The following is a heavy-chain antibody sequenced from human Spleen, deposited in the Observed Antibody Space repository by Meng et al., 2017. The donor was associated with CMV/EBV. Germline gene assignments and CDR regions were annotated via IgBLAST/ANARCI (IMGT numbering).Heavy chain of an antibody. CDR1: GGSFSGYY. Sequence: SETLSLTCAVYGGSFSGYYWSWIRQPPGKGLEWIGEINHSGSTNYNPSLKSRVTISVDTSKNQFSLKLSSVTAADTAVYFCARLGRGGNNWFDPWGQGTLVTVSS. J-gene: IGHJ5*02. D-gene: IGHD3-16*01. V-gene: IGHV4-34*01. CDR2: INHSGST. CDR3: ARLGRGGNNWFDP.